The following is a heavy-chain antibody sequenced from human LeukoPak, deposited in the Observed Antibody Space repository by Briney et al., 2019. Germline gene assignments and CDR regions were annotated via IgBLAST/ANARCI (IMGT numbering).Heavy chain of an antibody. Sequence: PSETLSLTCAVYGGSFSGYYWSWIRQPPGKGLEWIGEINHSGSTNYNPSLKSRVTISVDTSKNQFSLKLRSVTAADTAVYYCARLLRFRGAFDIWGQGTMVTVSS. J-gene: IGHJ3*02. CDR2: INHSGST. D-gene: IGHD3-10*01. CDR3: ARLLRFRGAFDI. V-gene: IGHV4-34*01. CDR1: GGSFSGYY.